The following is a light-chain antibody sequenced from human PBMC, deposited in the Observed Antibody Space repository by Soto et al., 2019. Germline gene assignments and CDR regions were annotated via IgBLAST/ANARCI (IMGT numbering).Light chain of an antibody. CDR2: DAS. CDR3: QQYNSYLWT. V-gene: IGKV1-33*01. J-gene: IGKJ1*01. CDR1: QSISSY. Sequence: DIQMTQSPSSLSASVGDRFTITCRASQSISSYLNWYQQKPGKAPKLLIYDASNLETGVPSRFSGSGSGTEFTLTISSLQPDDFATYYCQQYNSYLWTFGQGTKVDIK.